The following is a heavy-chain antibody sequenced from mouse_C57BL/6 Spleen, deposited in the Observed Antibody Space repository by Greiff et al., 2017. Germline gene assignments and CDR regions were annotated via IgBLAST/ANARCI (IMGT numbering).Heavy chain of an antibody. Sequence: QVHVKQPGAELVKPGASVKLSCKASGYTFTEYTIHWVKQRSGQGLEWIGWFYPGSGCIKYNEKFKDKATLTVDKSSSTVYMELSRLTSEDSAVYCCATHEAISYDGYDGYAMDYWGQGTSLTVSS. CDR3: ATHEAISYDGYDGYAMDY. J-gene: IGHJ4*01. D-gene: IGHD2-3*01. CDR2: FYPGSGCI. CDR1: GYTFTEYT. V-gene: IGHV1-62-2*01.